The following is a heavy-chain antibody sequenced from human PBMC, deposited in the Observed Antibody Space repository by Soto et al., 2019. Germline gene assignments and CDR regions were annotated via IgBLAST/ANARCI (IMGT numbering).Heavy chain of an antibody. V-gene: IGHV4-59*01. J-gene: IGHJ4*02. CDR3: ARVGSGYDILTGYYPFDY. D-gene: IGHD3-9*01. Sequence: SETLSLTCTVSGGSISSYYWSWIRQPPGKGLEWIGYIYYSGSTNYNPSLKSRVTISVDTSKNQFSLKLSSVTAADTAVYYCARVGSGYDILTGYYPFDYWGQGTLVTVSS. CDR2: IYYSGST. CDR1: GGSISSYY.